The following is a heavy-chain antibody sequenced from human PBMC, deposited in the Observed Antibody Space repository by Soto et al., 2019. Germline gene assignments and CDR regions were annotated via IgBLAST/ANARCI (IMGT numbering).Heavy chain of an antibody. CDR3: ARRWGEGRVDY. J-gene: IGHJ4*02. Sequence: QVQLQESGPGLVKPSGTLSLTCAVSGASISSSNWWSWVRQPPGKGLEWIGEIYHSGSTNYNPSLTSRVTIPVDKSRNQFSLKLSAVTAADTAVYYCARRWGEGRVDYWGQGTLVTVSS. CDR1: GASISSSNW. V-gene: IGHV4-4*02. CDR2: IYHSGST. D-gene: IGHD3-10*01.